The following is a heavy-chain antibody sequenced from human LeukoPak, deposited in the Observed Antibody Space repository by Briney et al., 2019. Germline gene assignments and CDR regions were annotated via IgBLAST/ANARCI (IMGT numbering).Heavy chain of an antibody. D-gene: IGHD5-12*01. CDR2: FDPEDGET. J-gene: IGHJ5*02. CDR1: GYTLTELS. CDR3: APSGAALVATIP. V-gene: IGHV1-24*01. Sequence: GASVKVSCKVSGYTLTELSMHWVRQAPGKGLEWMGGFDPEDGETIYAQKFQGRVTMTEDTSTDTAYMELSSLRSEDTAVYYCAPSGAALVATIPWGQGTLVTVSS.